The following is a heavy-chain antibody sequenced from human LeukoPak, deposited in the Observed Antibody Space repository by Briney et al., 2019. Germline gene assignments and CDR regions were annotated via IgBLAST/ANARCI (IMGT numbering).Heavy chain of an antibody. CDR3: AKLYYDILTGYYKGDVFDI. CDR1: GFTFSTYG. CDR2: ISYDGSSK. J-gene: IGHJ3*02. V-gene: IGHV3-30*18. Sequence: GRSLRLSCAASGFTFSTYGVHWVRQAPGKGLEWVAVISYDGSSKYYADPVKGRFTISRDNSKNTLYLQMNSLRAEDTAVYYCAKLYYDILTGYYKGDVFDIWGQGTVVTVSS. D-gene: IGHD3-9*01.